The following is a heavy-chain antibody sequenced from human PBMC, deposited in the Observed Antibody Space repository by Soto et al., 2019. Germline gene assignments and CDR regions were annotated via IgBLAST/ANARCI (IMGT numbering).Heavy chain of an antibody. D-gene: IGHD2-15*01. Sequence: QITLKASGPTLVKPTQTLTLTCTFSGFSLSTSGVGVGWISQPPGKTLEWLAPIYWDDDKRSSPSLKSRLTNAKNTYKNLVLLTMTNMYPVDTATYYCAHRRYCCGGSCYPEQDAFEIWGQGTMVTVST. V-gene: IGHV2-5*02. CDR3: AHRRYCCGGSCYPEQDAFEI. J-gene: IGHJ3*02. CDR2: IYWDDDK. CDR1: GFSLSTSGVG.